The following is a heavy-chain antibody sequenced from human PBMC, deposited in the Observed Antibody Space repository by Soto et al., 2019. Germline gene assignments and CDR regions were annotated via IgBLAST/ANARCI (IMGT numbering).Heavy chain of an antibody. CDR3: ARGPPSYYDFWSGYYTPRYYYGMDV. CDR1: GGSISSSSYY. J-gene: IGHJ6*02. CDR2: IYYTGST. D-gene: IGHD3-3*01. Sequence: SETLSLTCTVSGGSISSSSYYWGWIRQPPGKGLEWIGTIYYTGSTYYNPSLKSRVTISVDTSKNQFSLKLSSVTAADTAVYYCARGPPSYYDFWSGYYTPRYYYGMDVWGQGTTVTVSS. V-gene: IGHV4-39*07.